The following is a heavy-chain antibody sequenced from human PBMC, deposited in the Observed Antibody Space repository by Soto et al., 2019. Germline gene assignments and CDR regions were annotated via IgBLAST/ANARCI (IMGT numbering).Heavy chain of an antibody. CDR1: GLSLSSYY. J-gene: IGHJ6*02. V-gene: IGHV4-59*07. CDR3: ARGAGDIVATIRAYYYGMDV. D-gene: IGHD5-12*01. CDR2: IYYSGST. Sequence: PSDTLSLSCPLSGLSLSSYYWILIRPPPGKGLAWIGYIYYSGSTNDNPSLKSRVTISVDTSKNLCSLKLSSVTAEDTAVYYCARGAGDIVATIRAYYYGMDVWGQGTTVSVS.